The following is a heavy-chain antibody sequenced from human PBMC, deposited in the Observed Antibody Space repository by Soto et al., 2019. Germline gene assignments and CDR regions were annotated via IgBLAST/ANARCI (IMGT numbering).Heavy chain of an antibody. J-gene: IGHJ4*02. Sequence: EVQLLESGGGLVQPGGSLRLSCAASGFTFSSYAMSWVRQAPGKGLEWVSAISGSGGSTYNADSVKGRFTISRDNSKTTLYLQMNSLRAEDTAVYYCAKDRARAIVVEPLDYWGQGTLVTVSS. CDR3: AKDRARAIVVEPLDY. CDR1: GFTFSSYA. D-gene: IGHD3-22*01. V-gene: IGHV3-23*01. CDR2: ISGSGGST.